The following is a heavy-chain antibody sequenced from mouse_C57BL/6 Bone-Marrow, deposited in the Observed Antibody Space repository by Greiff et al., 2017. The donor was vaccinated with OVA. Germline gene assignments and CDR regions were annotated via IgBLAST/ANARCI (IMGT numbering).Heavy chain of an antibody. V-gene: IGHV1-26*01. Sequence: VQLQQSGPELVKPGASVKISCKASGYTFTDYYMNWVKQSHGKSLEWIGDINPNNGGTSYNQKFKGKATLTVDKSSSTAYMELCSLTSEDSAVYYCARSLYDYDDFDYWGQGTTLTVSS. CDR2: INPNNGGT. CDR3: ARSLYDYDDFDY. CDR1: GYTFTDYY. J-gene: IGHJ2*01. D-gene: IGHD2-4*01.